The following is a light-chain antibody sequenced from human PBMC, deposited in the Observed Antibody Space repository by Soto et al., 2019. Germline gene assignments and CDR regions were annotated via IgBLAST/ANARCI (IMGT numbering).Light chain of an antibody. CDR3: QQYGSSGT. CDR2: GAS. V-gene: IGKV3-20*01. CDR1: QSVSSSY. Sequence: EIVLTQSPGTLSLSPGERATLSCRASQSVSSSYLAWYQQKPGQAPRLLIYGASSRATGIPDRFGGSGSGTDFTLTISRLEPEDFAVYYCQQYGSSGTFGQGTKVDIK. J-gene: IGKJ1*01.